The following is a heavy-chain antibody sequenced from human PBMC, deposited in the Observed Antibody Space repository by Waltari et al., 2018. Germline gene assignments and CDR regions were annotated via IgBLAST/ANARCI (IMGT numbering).Heavy chain of an antibody. J-gene: IGHJ3*01. CDR2: ISWDGDLT. CDR3: AKCLTGDRCRAYDF. Sequence: EVHLVESGGAVVQPGGSLRRSCDASGFIFDDFTMHWVRQPPGKGLECVSLISWDGDLTYYGDSVKGRFTISRDNSKDSLYLQMNSLRSEDTAIYYCAKCLTGDRCRAYDFWGQGTMVTVSS. V-gene: IGHV3-43*01. CDR1: GFIFDDFT. D-gene: IGHD7-27*01.